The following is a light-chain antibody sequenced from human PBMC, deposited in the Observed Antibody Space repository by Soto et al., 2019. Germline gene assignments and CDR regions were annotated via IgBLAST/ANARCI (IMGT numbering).Light chain of an antibody. CDR2: DAY. CDR3: QQYNSYST. V-gene: IGKV1-5*01. Sequence: DIQMTQSPSTLSASVGDRVTITCRASQSISSWLAWYQQKPGKAPKVPIYDAYSLESGVPSRFSGSGSGTEFTLTITSLQPDDFATYYCQQYNSYSTFGQGTKVDIK. CDR1: QSISSW. J-gene: IGKJ1*01.